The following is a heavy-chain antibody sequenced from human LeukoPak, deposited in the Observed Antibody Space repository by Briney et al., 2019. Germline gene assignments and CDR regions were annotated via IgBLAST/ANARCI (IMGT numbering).Heavy chain of an antibody. Sequence: PSETLSLTCTVSGASISSSTYYWGWIRQPPGKGLEWIGNIYYSGSTYYSPSLKSRVTISVDTSKNQFSLKLSSVTAADTAVYYCARAAGHMGSSSRGAFDIWGQGTMVTVSS. CDR3: ARAAGHMGSSSRGAFDI. J-gene: IGHJ3*02. V-gene: IGHV4-39*07. CDR2: IYYSGST. CDR1: GASISSSTYY. D-gene: IGHD6-6*01.